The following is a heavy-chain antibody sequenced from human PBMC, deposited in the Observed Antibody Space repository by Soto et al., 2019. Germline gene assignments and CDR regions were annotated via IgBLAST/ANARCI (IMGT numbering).Heavy chain of an antibody. CDR1: GFTFSSYG. CDR2: ISYDGSNK. V-gene: IGHV3-30*03. Sequence: GGSLRLSCAASGFTFSSYGMHWVRQAPGKGLEWVAVISYDGSNKYYADSVKGRFTISRDNSKNTLYLQMNSLRAEDTAVYYCARIMVRGGYYYYYGMDVWGQGTTVTVSS. D-gene: IGHD3-10*01. CDR3: ARIMVRGGYYYYYGMDV. J-gene: IGHJ6*02.